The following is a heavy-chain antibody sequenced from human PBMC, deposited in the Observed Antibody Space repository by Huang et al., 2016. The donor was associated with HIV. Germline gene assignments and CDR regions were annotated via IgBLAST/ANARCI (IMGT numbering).Heavy chain of an antibody. V-gene: IGHV5-51*03. CDR1: GYSFTSYW. CDR3: ARGGYYYGSGSYWDY. J-gene: IGHJ4*02. D-gene: IGHD3-10*01. CDR2: IYTGDSDT. Sequence: EVQLVQSGAEVKKPGESLKISCKGSGYSFTSYWIGRVRQMPGTGLEWMGIIYTGDSDTRYSPSFQCQVTISADKSISAAYLQWSSRKASDTARYYCARGGYYYGSGSYWDYWGQGTLVTVSS.